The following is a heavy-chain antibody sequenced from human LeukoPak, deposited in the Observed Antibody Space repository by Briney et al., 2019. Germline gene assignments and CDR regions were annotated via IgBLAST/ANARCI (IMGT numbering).Heavy chain of an antibody. V-gene: IGHV1-2*02. CDR1: GYTFTGYY. Sequence: GPSVKVSCKASGYTFTGYYMHWVRQAPGQGLEWMGWINPNSGGTNYAQKFQGRVTMTRDTSISTAYMELSRLRSDDTAVYYCAREEWLVDYFDYWGQGTLVTDSS. CDR2: INPNSGGT. D-gene: IGHD6-19*01. J-gene: IGHJ4*02. CDR3: AREEWLVDYFDY.